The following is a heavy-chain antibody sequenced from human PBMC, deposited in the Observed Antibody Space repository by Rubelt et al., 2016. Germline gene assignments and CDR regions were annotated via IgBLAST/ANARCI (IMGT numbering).Heavy chain of an antibody. CDR3: ARHAGDGGNSEDWFDP. D-gene: IGHD4-23*01. CDR1: GYSFTTYW. V-gene: IGHV5-51*01. Sequence: EVQLVQSGAEVKKPGESLKISCKGSGYSFTTYWIGWVRQMPGTGLECMGIIYPGDSDTRYSPSFQGQVTIPAGQSISTAYLQWSSLKASDTAMYYCARHAGDGGNSEDWFDPWGQGTLVTVSS. CDR2: IYPGDSDT. J-gene: IGHJ5*02.